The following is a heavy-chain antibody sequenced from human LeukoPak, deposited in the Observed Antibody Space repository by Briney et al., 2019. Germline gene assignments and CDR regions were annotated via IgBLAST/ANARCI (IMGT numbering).Heavy chain of an antibody. CDR1: GGSFSGYY. V-gene: IGHV4-34*01. CDR3: AILNPIVVVPAAAADFDY. D-gene: IGHD2-2*01. Sequence: SETLSLTCAVYGGSFSGYYWSWIRQPPGKGLEWIGEINHSGSTNYNPSLKSRVTISVDTSKNQFSLKLSSVTAAGTAVYYCAILNPIVVVPAAAADFDYWGQGTLVTVSS. CDR2: INHSGST. J-gene: IGHJ4*02.